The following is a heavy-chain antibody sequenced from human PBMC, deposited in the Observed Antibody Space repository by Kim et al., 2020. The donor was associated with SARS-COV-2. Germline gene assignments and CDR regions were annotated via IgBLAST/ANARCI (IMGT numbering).Heavy chain of an antibody. CDR2: INPNSGGT. J-gene: IGHJ6*02. V-gene: IGHV1-2*02. CDR1: GYTFTGYY. Sequence: ASVKVSCKASGYTFTGYYMHWVRQAPGQGLEWMGWINPNSGGTNYAQKFQGRVTMTRDTSISTAYMELSRLRSDDTAVYYCARDGGYCSGGSCYSSMDPYYYYYGMDVWGQGTTVIVSS. D-gene: IGHD2-15*01. CDR3: ARDGGYCSGGSCYSSMDPYYYYYGMDV.